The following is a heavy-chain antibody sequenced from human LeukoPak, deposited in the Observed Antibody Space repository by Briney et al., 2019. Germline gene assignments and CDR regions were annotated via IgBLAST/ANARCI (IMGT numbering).Heavy chain of an antibody. J-gene: IGHJ6*02. Sequence: PGGSLRLSCAASGFTFSSYGMHWVRQAPGKGLEWVAVISYDGSNKYYADSVKGRFTISRDNSKNTLYLQMNSLRAEDTAVYYCAKDLEDIVVVPAATEVDGYYYYYGMDVWGQGTTVTVSS. CDR3: AKDLEDIVVVPAATEVDGYYYYYGMDV. CDR2: ISYDGSNK. CDR1: GFTFSSYG. D-gene: IGHD2-2*01. V-gene: IGHV3-30*18.